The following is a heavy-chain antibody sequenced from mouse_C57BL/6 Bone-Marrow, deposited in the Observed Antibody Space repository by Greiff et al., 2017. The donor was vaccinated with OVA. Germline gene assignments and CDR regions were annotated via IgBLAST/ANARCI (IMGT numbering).Heavy chain of an antibody. CDR1: GYTFTSYW. J-gene: IGHJ3*01. V-gene: IGHV1-53*01. CDR3: SRGWLLSWFAY. CDR2: INPSNGGT. Sequence: QVQLKQPGTELVKPGASVKMSCKASGYTFTSYWMHWVKQRPGQGLEWIGNINPSNGGTNYNEKFKSKATLTVDKSASTAYMQLSSLTSEDSAVYYCSRGWLLSWFAYWGQVTLVTVAA. D-gene: IGHD2-3*01.